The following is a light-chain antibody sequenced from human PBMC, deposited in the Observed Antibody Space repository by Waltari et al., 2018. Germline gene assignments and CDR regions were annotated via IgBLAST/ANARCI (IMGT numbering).Light chain of an antibody. J-gene: IGLJ1*01. CDR2: DVS. V-gene: IGLV2-14*03. CDR1: SSAVGGYNY. CDR3: SSYTSSSPNYV. Sequence: QSALTQPASVSGSPGQSITIPCTGTSSAVGGYNYVPWYQQHPDKAPKLMIHDVSNRPSGVSNRFSGSKSGNTASLTISGLQADDEADYYCSSYTSSSPNYVFGTGTKVTVL.